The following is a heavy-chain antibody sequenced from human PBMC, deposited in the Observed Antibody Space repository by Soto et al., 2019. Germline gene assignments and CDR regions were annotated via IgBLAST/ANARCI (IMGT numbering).Heavy chain of an antibody. CDR1: GFTFSSYA. Sequence: QVQLVESGGGVVQPGRSLRLSCAASGFTFSSYAMHWVRQAPGKGLEWVAVISYDGSNKYYADSVKGRFTISRDNAKNTLYMQMDSVRAEDTAVYYYAKPGIAALHFDYWGQGTLVTVSS. CDR3: AKPGIAALHFDY. D-gene: IGHD6-6*01. V-gene: IGHV3-30*18. CDR2: ISYDGSNK. J-gene: IGHJ4*02.